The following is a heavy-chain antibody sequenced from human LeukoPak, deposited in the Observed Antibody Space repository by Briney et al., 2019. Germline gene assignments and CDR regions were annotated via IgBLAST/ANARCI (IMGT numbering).Heavy chain of an antibody. V-gene: IGHV4-34*01. CDR2: INHSGST. CDR3: ARDSSWHESDY. D-gene: IGHD6-13*01. J-gene: IGHJ4*02. CDR1: GGSFSGYY. Sequence: PSETLSLTCAVYGGSFSGYYWSWIRQPPGKRLEWIGEINHSGSTNYNPSLKSRVTISVDTSKNQFSLKLSSVTAADTAVYYCARDSSWHESDYWGQGTLVTVSS.